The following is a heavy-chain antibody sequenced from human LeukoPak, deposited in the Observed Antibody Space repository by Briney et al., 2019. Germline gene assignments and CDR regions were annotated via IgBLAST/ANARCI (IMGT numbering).Heavy chain of an antibody. V-gene: IGHV4-30-2*01. CDR1: GGSISSGGYS. J-gene: IGHJ5*02. D-gene: IGHD3-9*01. Sequence: SRTLSLTCAVSGGSISSGGYSWSWIRQPPGKGLEWIGYIYHSGSTYYNPSLKSRVTISVDRSKNQFSLKLSSVTAADTAVYYCARAQDILTGPSWFDPWGQGTLVTVSS. CDR3: ARAQDILTGPSWFDP. CDR2: IYHSGST.